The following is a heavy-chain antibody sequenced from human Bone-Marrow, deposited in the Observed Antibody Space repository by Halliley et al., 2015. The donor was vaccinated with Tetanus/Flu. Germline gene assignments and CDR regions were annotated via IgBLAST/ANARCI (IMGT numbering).Heavy chain of an antibody. V-gene: IGHV3-21*01. CDR3: ARDPAEGDY. J-gene: IGHJ4*02. Sequence: LSLTCTVSGGSISSSDHFWGWVRQAPGKGLEWVSSIVGSSTYKNYADSVKGRFTISRDNAKNSLYLQMNSLRVEDTAVYYCARDPAEGDYWGQGTLVTVSS. CDR1: GGSISSSDH. D-gene: IGHD2-2*01. CDR2: IVGSSTYK.